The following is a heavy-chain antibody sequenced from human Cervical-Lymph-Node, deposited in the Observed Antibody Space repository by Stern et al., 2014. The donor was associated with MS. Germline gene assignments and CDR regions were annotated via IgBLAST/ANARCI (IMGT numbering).Heavy chain of an antibody. Sequence: QMQLKESGPGLLKPSQTLSLTCTVSGGSLNTGDYNWSWIRQQPGKGLEWIGHINYSGGNNYRPSLTSRVRISPDKSKNQASLQLTSMTAADTAIYYCAREHDFWIRRFDYWGQGTLVTVSS. V-gene: IGHV4-31*03. CDR2: INYSGGN. CDR1: GGSLNTGDYN. CDR3: AREHDFWIRRFDY. J-gene: IGHJ4*02. D-gene: IGHD3-3*01.